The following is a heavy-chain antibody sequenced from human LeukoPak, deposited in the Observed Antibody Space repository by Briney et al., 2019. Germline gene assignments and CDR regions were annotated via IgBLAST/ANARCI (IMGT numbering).Heavy chain of an antibody. Sequence: ASVKVSCKASGYTFTSYAMNWVRQAPGQGLEWMGWINTNTGNPTYAQGFTGRFVFSLDTSVSTAYLQISSLKAEDTAVYYCARGPNIAGAGDIYYYYYMDVWGKGTTVTVSS. V-gene: IGHV7-4-1*02. CDR1: GYTFTSYA. J-gene: IGHJ6*03. D-gene: IGHD6-13*01. CDR2: INTNTGNP. CDR3: ARGPNIAGAGDIYYYYYMDV.